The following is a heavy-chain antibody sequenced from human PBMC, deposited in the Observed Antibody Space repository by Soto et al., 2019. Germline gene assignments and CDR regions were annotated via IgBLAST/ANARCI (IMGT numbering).Heavy chain of an antibody. CDR3: AREGYDFWSGFQPHYYYMDV. V-gene: IGHV3-7*01. CDR1: EGNFSNYG. CDR2: IKQDGSEK. J-gene: IGHJ6*03. D-gene: IGHD3-3*01. Sequence: RLCYAAAEGNFSNYGVSWDSQTQGKGLEWVANIKQDGSEKYYVDSVKGRFTISRDNAKNSLYLQMNSLRSEDTAVYYCAREGYDFWSGFQPHYYYMDVWGKGTTVTVSS.